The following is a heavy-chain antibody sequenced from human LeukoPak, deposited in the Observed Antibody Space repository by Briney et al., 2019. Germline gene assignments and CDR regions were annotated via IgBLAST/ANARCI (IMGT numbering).Heavy chain of an antibody. CDR3: ARARAAAAPFDY. CDR2: ISAYNGNT. D-gene: IGHD6-13*01. V-gene: IGHV1-18*04. CDR1: GYPFTGHY. J-gene: IGHJ4*02. Sequence: GASVKVSCKASGYPFTGHYLHWVRQAPGQGLEWMGWISAYNGNTIYAQKLQGRVAMTTDTSTSTAYMELRSLRSDDTAVYYCARARAAAAPFDYWGQGTLVTVSS.